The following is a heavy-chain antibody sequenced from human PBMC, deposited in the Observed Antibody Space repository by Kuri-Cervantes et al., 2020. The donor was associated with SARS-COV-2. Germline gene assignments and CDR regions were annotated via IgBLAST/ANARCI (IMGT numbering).Heavy chain of an antibody. CDR1: GFSLSTSGMC. CDR2: IDWDDDK. CDR3: ARIPSGGNPIDY. V-gene: IGHV2-70*11. D-gene: IGHD1-14*01. Sequence: SGPTLVKPTQTLTLTCTFSGFSLSTSGMCVSWIRQPPGKALEWLARIDWDDDKYYSTSLKTRHTISKDTSKNPVVLTMTNMDPVDTATYYCARIPSGGNPIDYWGQGTLVTVSS. J-gene: IGHJ4*02.